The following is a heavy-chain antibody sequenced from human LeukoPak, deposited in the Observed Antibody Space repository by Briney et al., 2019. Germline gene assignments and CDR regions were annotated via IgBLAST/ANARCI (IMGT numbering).Heavy chain of an antibody. CDR1: DGSTSSSS. CDR2: IYYSGST. Sequence: SETLSLTCTVSDGSTSSSSWNWIRQPPGKGLEWIGYIYYSGSTNYNPSLKSRVTISVDTSKNQFSLKLSSVTAADTAVYYCARQRYYYDSSGYYLDYWGQGTLVTVSS. J-gene: IGHJ4*02. D-gene: IGHD3-22*01. CDR3: ARQRYYYDSSGYYLDY. V-gene: IGHV4-59*08.